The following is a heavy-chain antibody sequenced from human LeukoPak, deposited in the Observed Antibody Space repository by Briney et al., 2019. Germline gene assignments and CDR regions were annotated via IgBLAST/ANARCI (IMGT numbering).Heavy chain of an antibody. CDR1: GVIVRSNY. V-gene: IGHV3-7*01. J-gene: IGHJ6*04. D-gene: IGHD3-10*02. Sequence: GGSLRLSCVGSGVIVRSNYMTWVRQAPGKGLEWVANIKQDGSEKYYVDSVKGRFTISRDNAKNSLYLQMNSLRAEDTAVYYCAELGITMIGGVWGKGTTVTISS. CDR3: AELGITMIGGV. CDR2: IKQDGSEK.